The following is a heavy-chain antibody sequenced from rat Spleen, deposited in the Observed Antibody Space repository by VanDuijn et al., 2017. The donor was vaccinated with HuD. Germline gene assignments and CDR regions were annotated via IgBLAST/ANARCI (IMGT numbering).Heavy chain of an antibody. CDR3: AQANWDGYWYFDF. J-gene: IGHJ1*01. Sequence: EVQVLESGGGLVQPGNSLKLSCATSGFTFSTAWMYWYRQFPEKRLEWVARIKAKSNNYATDYTESVKGRFTISRDDSKSSIYLQMNNLKEEDTASYYCAQANWDGYWYFDFWGPGTMVTVSS. V-gene: IGHV6-6*01. D-gene: IGHD5-1*01. CDR1: GFTFSTAW. CDR2: IKAKSNNYAT.